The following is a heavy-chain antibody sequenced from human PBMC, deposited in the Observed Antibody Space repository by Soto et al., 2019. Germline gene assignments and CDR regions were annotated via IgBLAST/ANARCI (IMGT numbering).Heavy chain of an antibody. Sequence: QAQLVQSGAEVKKPGASVKVSCKASGYSFTDFAMHWVRLASGQRLEWMGWINADKGDTKYSPKFQGRVTITRDTSATAVYTELRSLRCEDTAVYYCARGPLSGVATIWDYANWFDPWGQGSLVTVST. J-gene: IGHJ5*02. CDR3: ARGPLSGVATIWDYANWFDP. CDR1: GYSFTDFA. D-gene: IGHD5-12*01. CDR2: INADKGDT. V-gene: IGHV1-3*01.